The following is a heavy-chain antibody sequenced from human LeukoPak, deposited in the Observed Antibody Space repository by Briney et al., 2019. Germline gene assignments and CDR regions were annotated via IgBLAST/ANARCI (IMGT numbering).Heavy chain of an antibody. CDR1: GFTFRSYT. Sequence: PGGSLRLSRAASGFTFRSYTMHWVRQAPGKGLEWVAVILYDGRTTNYAESVRGRFTISRDTSENTLYLQMNNLRPEDTAIYYCAREILGSAFSLDYWGQGTLVTVSS. J-gene: IGHJ4*02. V-gene: IGHV3-30*04. D-gene: IGHD1-26*01. CDR3: AREILGSAFSLDY. CDR2: ILYDGRTT.